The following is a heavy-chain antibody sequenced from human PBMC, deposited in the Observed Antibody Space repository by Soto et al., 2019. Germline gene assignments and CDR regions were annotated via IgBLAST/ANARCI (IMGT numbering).Heavy chain of an antibody. D-gene: IGHD4-4*01. V-gene: IGHV3-30*18. CDR2: ISYDGSNK. J-gene: IGHJ4*02. CDR3: AKDLGDYSNYIDY. CDR1: GFTFISYG. Sequence: SGGSLRLSCAASGFTFISYGMHWVRQAPGKGLEWVAVISYDGSNKYYADSVKGRFTISRDNSKNTLYLQMNSLRAEDTAVYYCAKDLGDYSNYIDYWGQGTLVTVSS.